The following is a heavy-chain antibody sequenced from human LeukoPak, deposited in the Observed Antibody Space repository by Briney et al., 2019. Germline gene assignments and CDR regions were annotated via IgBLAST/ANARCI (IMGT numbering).Heavy chain of an antibody. Sequence: SGTLSLTCAVSGGSISSSNWWSWVRQPPGKGLEWIGEIYHSGSTNYNPSLKSRVTISVDKSKNQFSLKLSSVTAADTAVYYCARITYYYDSSGYYRRLWYFDYWGQGSLVTVSS. D-gene: IGHD3-22*01. V-gene: IGHV4-4*02. J-gene: IGHJ4*02. CDR1: GGSISSSNW. CDR2: IYHSGST. CDR3: ARITYYYDSSGYYRRLWYFDY.